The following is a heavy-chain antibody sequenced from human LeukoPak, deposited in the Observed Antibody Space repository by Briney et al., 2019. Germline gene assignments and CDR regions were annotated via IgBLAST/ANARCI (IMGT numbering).Heavy chain of an antibody. V-gene: IGHV3-74*01. CDR3: ARSAVEQLRIYYFYYLDV. D-gene: IGHD6-13*01. J-gene: IGHJ6*03. Sequence: QTGGSLRLPCAASGFSFSGYYMFWVRQAPGKGLVWVSRINTDGSNTDYADSVKGRFTISRDNAKKTLYLQMNSLRAEDTAIYYCARSAVEQLRIYYFYYLDVWGKGTTVTVSS. CDR1: GFSFSGYY. CDR2: INTDGSNT.